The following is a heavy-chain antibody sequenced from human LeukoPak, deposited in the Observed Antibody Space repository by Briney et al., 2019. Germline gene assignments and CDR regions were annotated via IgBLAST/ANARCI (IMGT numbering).Heavy chain of an antibody. Sequence: PSETLSLTCTVSAGSISSYYWSWIRQPPGKGLEWIGFIYYSGSTNYNPSLKSRVTISVDTSKNQFSLKLTSVTAADTAVYYCARVSFDWLLSYFDYWGQGTLVTVSS. D-gene: IGHD3-9*01. J-gene: IGHJ4*02. CDR3: ARVSFDWLLSYFDY. V-gene: IGHV4-59*01. CDR1: AGSISSYY. CDR2: IYYSGST.